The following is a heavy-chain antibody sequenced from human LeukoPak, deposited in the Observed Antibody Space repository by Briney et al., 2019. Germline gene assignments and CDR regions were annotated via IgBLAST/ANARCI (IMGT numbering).Heavy chain of an antibody. Sequence: ASVKVSCKASGYTFTSYGISWVRQAPGQGLEWMGWISAYNGNTNYAQKLQGRVTMTTDTSTSTAYMELRSLRSDDTAVYYCARLSYYDSSGYYYHDYWGQGTLVTVSS. CDR1: GYTFTSYG. V-gene: IGHV1-18*01. D-gene: IGHD3-22*01. CDR3: ARLSYYDSSGYYYHDY. CDR2: ISAYNGNT. J-gene: IGHJ4*02.